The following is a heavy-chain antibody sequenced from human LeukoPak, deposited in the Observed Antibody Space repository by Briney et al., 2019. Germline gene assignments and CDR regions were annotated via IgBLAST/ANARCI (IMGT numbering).Heavy chain of an antibody. CDR2: IYYSGST. J-gene: IGHJ4*02. D-gene: IGHD1-1*01. CDR3: ARVQLGFDY. V-gene: IGHV4-59*01. Sequence: SETLPLTCTVSGGSISSYYWSWIRQPPGKGLEWIGYIYYSGSTNYNPSLKSRVTISVDTSKNQFSLKLSSVTAADTAVYYCARVQLGFDYWGQGTLVTVSS. CDR1: GGSISSYY.